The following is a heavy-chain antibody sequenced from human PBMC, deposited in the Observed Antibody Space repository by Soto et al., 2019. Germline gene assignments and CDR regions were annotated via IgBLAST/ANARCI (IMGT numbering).Heavy chain of an antibody. J-gene: IGHJ4*02. Sequence: EVHLEESGGGLVQPGGSLRLSCETSGFTFSSRWMTWVRQVPGKGLEWVANIKQDENGKDYVDSVKGRFTISRDNAKNSLYLQMNSLRAEDTAVYYCGTHDGPAAAGLVLDFWGQGTLVTVSS. CDR2: IKQDENGK. V-gene: IGHV3-7*02. CDR3: GTHDGPAAAGLVLDF. CDR1: GFTFSSRW. D-gene: IGHD6-13*01.